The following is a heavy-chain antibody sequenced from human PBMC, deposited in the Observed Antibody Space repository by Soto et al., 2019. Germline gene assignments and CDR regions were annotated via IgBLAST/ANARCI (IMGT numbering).Heavy chain of an antibody. V-gene: IGHV3-7*01. CDR3: VKDNRGSY. Sequence: GGSLRLSCAASGFTFSTCWMMWVRQAPGKGLEWVANINQDGSERYYVDSLKGRFTISRDNAKISLYLQMNSLRAEDTAVYYCVKDNRGSYWGQGTLVTVSS. D-gene: IGHD3-10*01. CDR2: INQDGSER. CDR1: GFTFSTCW. J-gene: IGHJ4*02.